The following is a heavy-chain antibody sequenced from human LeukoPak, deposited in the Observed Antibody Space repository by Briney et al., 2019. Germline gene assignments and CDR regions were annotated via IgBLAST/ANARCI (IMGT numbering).Heavy chain of an antibody. Sequence: SETLSLTCAVYGGSFSGYYWSWIRQPPGKGLEWIGEINHSGSTNYNPFLKSRVTISVDTSKNQFSLKLSSVTAADTAVYYCARDLMRRRIAVAESWGQGTLVTVSS. D-gene: IGHD6-19*01. J-gene: IGHJ5*02. CDR1: GGSFSGYY. V-gene: IGHV4-34*01. CDR3: ARDLMRRRIAVAES. CDR2: INHSGST.